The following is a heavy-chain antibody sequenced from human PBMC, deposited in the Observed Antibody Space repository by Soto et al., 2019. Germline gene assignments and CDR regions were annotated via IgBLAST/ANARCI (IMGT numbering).Heavy chain of an antibody. CDR1: GGSTSSDNY. CDR2: IYYSGNT. Sequence: QVQLQESGPGLVKPSQTLSLTCTVSGGSTSSDNYWSWIRQPPGRGLEWIGHIYYSGNTDYDPSLKGRLALSIDTSKNQSSLKLSSVTAADTAVYFCAREGGESSDGLYYFDSWGQGSLVTVSS. V-gene: IGHV4-30-4*01. D-gene: IGHD3-16*01. J-gene: IGHJ4*02. CDR3: AREGGESSDGLYYFDS.